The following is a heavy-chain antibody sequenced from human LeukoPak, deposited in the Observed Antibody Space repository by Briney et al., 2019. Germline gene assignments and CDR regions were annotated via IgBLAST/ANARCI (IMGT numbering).Heavy chain of an antibody. D-gene: IGHD6-13*01. CDR1: GGTFSSYA. CDR3: ARGLIAAAVPYFDY. CDR2: IIPIFGTA. J-gene: IGHJ4*02. Sequence: SVTVSCKASGGTFSSYAISWVRQAPGQGLEWMGGIIPIFGTANYAQKFQGRVTITADESTSTAYMELSSLRSEDTAVYYCARGLIAAAVPYFDYWGQGTLVTVSS. V-gene: IGHV1-69*13.